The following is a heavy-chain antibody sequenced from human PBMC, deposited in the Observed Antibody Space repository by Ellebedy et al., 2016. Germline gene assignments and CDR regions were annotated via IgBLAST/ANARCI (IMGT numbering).Heavy chain of an antibody. CDR3: AKTARCLDL. Sequence: GGSLRLSCEASGFSFNDYYMSWMRQARGKGPEWVSYISQSGHDTAYADSVKGRFTVSRDNAKNSVYLHMTSPSVDDTAVYYCAKTARCLDLWGQGTLVTVSS. V-gene: IGHV3-11*01. D-gene: IGHD5-24*01. CDR1: GFSFNDYY. CDR2: ISQSGHDT. J-gene: IGHJ5*02.